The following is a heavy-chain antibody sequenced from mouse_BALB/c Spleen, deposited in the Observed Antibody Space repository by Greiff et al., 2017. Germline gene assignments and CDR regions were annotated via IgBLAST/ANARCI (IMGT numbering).Heavy chain of an antibody. CDR1: GFTFSSFG. CDR2: ISSGSSTI. D-gene: IGHD2-1*01. V-gene: IGHV5-17*02. J-gene: IGHJ4*01. CDR3: AREGSYYGNYYAMDY. Sequence: EVKLMESGGGLVQPGGSRKLSCAASGFTFSSFGMHWVRQAPEKGLEWVAYISSGSSTIYYADTVKGRFTISRDNPKNTLFLQMTSLRSEDTAMYYCAREGSYYGNYYAMDYWGQGTSVTVSS.